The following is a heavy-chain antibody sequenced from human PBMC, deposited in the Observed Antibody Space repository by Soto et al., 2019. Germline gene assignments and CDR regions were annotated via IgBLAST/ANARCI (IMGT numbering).Heavy chain of an antibody. CDR3: ARGAYYDFWIGYPDYYYYMDV. D-gene: IGHD3-3*01. V-gene: IGHV4-39*01. CDR2: IQYRGST. CDR1: DDSITSGAYY. J-gene: IGHJ6*03. Sequence: SETLSLTCTVSDDSITSGAYYWGLIRQPPGKGLEWIGTIQYRGSTYSNPSLKSRVTISLDTSKNQFSLRLSSVTAADTAVYYCARGAYYDFWIGYPDYYYYMDVWGKGTTVTLSS.